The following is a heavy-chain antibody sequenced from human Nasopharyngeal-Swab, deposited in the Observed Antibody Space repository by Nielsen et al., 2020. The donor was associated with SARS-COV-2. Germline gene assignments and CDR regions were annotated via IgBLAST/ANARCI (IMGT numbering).Heavy chain of an antibody. V-gene: IGHV1-18*01. CDR3: ARGDRGYSSGGSCYENFDY. D-gene: IGHD2-15*01. J-gene: IGHJ4*02. Sequence: ASVKVSCNASGYTFTSNGISWVRQAPGQGLEWMGWISAYNGNTNYSQKLQGRVTMTTDTSTSTAYMELRSLRSDDTAVYYCARGDRGYSSGGSCYENFDYWGQGTLVTVSS. CDR1: GYTFTSNG. CDR2: ISAYNGNT.